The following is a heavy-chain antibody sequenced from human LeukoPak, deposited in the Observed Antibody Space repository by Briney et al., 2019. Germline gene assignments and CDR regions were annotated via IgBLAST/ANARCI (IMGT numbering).Heavy chain of an antibody. Sequence: SETLSLTCTVSGYSISTGSNWGWIRQPPGKGLEWIGNILYSGSTYYSPSLKSRVTISVDTSKNQFSLKLSSVTAADTAVYYCARDISGSYPLWGQGTLVTVSS. V-gene: IGHV4-38-2*02. J-gene: IGHJ4*02. CDR2: ILYSGST. CDR3: ARDISGSYPL. D-gene: IGHD1-26*01. CDR1: GYSISTGSN.